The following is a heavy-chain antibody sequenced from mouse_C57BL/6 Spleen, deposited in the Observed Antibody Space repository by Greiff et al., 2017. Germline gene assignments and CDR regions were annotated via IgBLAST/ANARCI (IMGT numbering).Heavy chain of an antibody. V-gene: IGHV14-1*01. CDR1: GFNIKDYY. D-gene: IGHD1-1*01. CDR3: TPYGSRGSYAMDY. Sequence: EVQLQQSGAELVRPGASVKLSCTASGFNIKDYYMHWVKQRPEQGLEWIGRIDPEDGDTEYAPKFQGKATMTADTSTNTAYLQLSSLTSEDTAVYYCTPYGSRGSYAMDYWGQGTSVTVSS. CDR2: IDPEDGDT. J-gene: IGHJ4*01.